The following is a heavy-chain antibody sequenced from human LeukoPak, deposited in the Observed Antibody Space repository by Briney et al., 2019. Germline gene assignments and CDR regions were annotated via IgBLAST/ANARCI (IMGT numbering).Heavy chain of an antibody. V-gene: IGHV3-66*01. J-gene: IGHJ4*02. CDR1: GFSISANF. CDR2: MYTVGST. D-gene: IGHD4-11*01. Sequence: GGSLSLSCAVSGFSISANFLSWVRQPARKGLEWVSLMYTVGSTFYADSVKGRFTISRDPSKNRLALQMDSLSVEDTAVYYCATKHNGYSEGFARDLWGQGTLVTVSS. CDR3: ATKHNGYSEGFARDL.